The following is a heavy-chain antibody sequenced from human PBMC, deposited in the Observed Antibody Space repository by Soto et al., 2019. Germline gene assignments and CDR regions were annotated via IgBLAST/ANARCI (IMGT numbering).Heavy chain of an antibody. Sequence: ASVKVSCKASGGTFSSYAISWVRQAPGQGLEWMGWISAYNGNTNYAQKLQGRVTMTTDTSTSTAYMELRSLRSDDTAVYYCASTMIVSDAFDIWGQGTMVTVSS. D-gene: IGHD3-22*01. CDR2: ISAYNGNT. CDR1: GGTFSSYA. CDR3: ASTMIVSDAFDI. J-gene: IGHJ3*02. V-gene: IGHV1-18*01.